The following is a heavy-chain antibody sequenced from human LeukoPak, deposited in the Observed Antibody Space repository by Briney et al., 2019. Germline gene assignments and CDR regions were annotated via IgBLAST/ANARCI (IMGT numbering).Heavy chain of an antibody. V-gene: IGHV4-61*02. D-gene: IGHD3-3*01. CDR3: ARITYYDFWSGYYTFDY. CDR2: IYTSGST. Sequence: SETLSLTCTVSGGSISSGSYYWSWIRQPAGKGLEWIGRIYTSGSTNYNPSLKSRVTISVDTTKNQFSLKLSSVTAADTAVYYCARITYYDFWSGYYTFDYWGQGTLVTVSS. J-gene: IGHJ4*02. CDR1: GGSISSGSYY.